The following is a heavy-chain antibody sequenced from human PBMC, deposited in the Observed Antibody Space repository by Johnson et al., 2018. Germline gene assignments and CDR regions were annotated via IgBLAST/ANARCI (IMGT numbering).Heavy chain of an antibody. Sequence: VQLVESGGGLVKPGGSLRLSCAASGFTFSSYSMNWVRQAPGKGLEWVSSISSSSSYIYYADSVKGRFTISRDNAKNSLYLQMNSLRAEDTAVYYCARDIVGAISYYYGMDVWGQGTTVTVSS. D-gene: IGHD1-26*01. CDR2: ISSSSSYI. V-gene: IGHV3-21*01. CDR1: GFTFSSYS. CDR3: ARDIVGAISYYYGMDV. J-gene: IGHJ6*02.